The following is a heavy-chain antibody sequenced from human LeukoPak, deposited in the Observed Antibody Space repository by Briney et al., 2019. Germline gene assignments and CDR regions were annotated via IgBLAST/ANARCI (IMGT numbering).Heavy chain of an antibody. D-gene: IGHD2-2*01. J-gene: IGHJ5*02. CDR2: IYYSGST. CDR3: ARALYCSTTSCYPGVGYTWFDP. CDR1: GGSISSGGYY. V-gene: IGHV4-31*03. Sequence: SETLSLTCTVSGGSISSGGYYWSWIRQHPGKGLEWIGYIYYSGSTYYNPSLKSRVTISVDTSKNQFSLKLSSVTAADTVVYYCARALYCSTTSCYPGVGYTWFDPWGQGTLVTVSS.